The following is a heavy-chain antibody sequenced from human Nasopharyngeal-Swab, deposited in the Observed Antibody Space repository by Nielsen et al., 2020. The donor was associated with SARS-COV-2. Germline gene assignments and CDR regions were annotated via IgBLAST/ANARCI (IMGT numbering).Heavy chain of an antibody. CDR1: GGTFSSYA. V-gene: IGHV1-69*13. J-gene: IGHJ4*02. CDR3: ARDLRAWSGYYWGVYFDY. Sequence: SVKVSYKASGGTFSSYAISWVRQAPGQGLEWMGGIIPIFGTANYAQKFQGRVTITADESTSTAYMELSSLRSEDTAVYYCARDLRAWSGYYWGVYFDYWGQGTLVTVSS. D-gene: IGHD3-3*01. CDR2: IIPIFGTA.